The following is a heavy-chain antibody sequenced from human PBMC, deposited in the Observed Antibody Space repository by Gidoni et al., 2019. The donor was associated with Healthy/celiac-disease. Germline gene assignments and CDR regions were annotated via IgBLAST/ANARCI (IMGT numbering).Heavy chain of an antibody. CDR2: IKSKTDGGTT. J-gene: IGHJ6*04. CDR1: GFTFSNAW. D-gene: IGHD2-2*01. CDR3: TTATGGYCSSTSCYGVDV. Sequence: EVQLVASGGGLVKPGGSLRLSCAASGFTFSNAWMSWVRQAPGKGLEWVGRIKSKTDGGTTDYAAPVKGRFTISRDDSKNTLYLQMNSLKTEDTAVYYCTTATGGYCSSTSCYGVDVWGKGTTVTVSS. V-gene: IGHV3-15*01.